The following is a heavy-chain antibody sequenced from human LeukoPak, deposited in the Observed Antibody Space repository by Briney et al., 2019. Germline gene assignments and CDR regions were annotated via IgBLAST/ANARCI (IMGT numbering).Heavy chain of an antibody. CDR1: GGSFSGYY. D-gene: IGHD1-1*01. CDR2: INHSGST. CDR3: ARGPGTTSWWFDP. J-gene: IGHJ5*02. V-gene: IGHV4-34*01. Sequence: SETLSLTCAVYGGSFSGYYWSWIRQPPGKGLEWIGEINHSGSTNYNPSLKSRVTISVDTSKNQFSLKLSSVTAADTAVYYCARGPGTTSWWFDPWGQGTLVTVSS.